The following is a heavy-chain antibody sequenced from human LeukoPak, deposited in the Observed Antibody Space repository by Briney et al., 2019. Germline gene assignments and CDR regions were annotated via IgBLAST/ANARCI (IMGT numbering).Heavy chain of an antibody. CDR2: INPNSGGT. J-gene: IGHJ4*02. CDR1: GYTFTDYY. Sequence: ASVKVSCKTSGYTFTDYYIHWVRQAPGQGLDWMGWINPNSGGTYYARKFQGRVTMTGDTSISTAYMELSSLISDDTAVYYCARAIRNQLLSDYWGQGTLVTVSS. CDR3: ARAIRNQLLSDY. D-gene: IGHD2-2*01. V-gene: IGHV1-2*02.